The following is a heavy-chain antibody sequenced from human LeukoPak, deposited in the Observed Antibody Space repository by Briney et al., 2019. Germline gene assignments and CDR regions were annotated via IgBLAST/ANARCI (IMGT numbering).Heavy chain of an antibody. CDR2: IVPSGGDT. V-gene: IGHV3-23*01. CDR3: ARDRAVALPTYFYYMDV. Sequence: PGGSLRLSCAASGFPFSTYAMTWVRQAPGKGLDWVSSIVPSGGDTYYADSVSGRFTISRDNSKNTLYLQMNSLKTEDTAVYYCARDRAVALPTYFYYMDVWGKGTTVIVSS. D-gene: IGHD2-15*01. CDR1: GFPFSTYA. J-gene: IGHJ6*03.